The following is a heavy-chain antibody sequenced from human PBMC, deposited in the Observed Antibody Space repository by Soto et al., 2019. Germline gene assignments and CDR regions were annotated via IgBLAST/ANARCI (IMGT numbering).Heavy chain of an antibody. CDR3: ARRKGTKGIDY. CDR1: GFTFSDYY. D-gene: IGHD3-10*01. V-gene: IGHV3-11*01. J-gene: IGHJ4*02. Sequence: GGSLRLSCAASGFTFSDYYMSWIRQAPGKGLEWVSYISSLGGTVHYADSVKGRFTISRDNARNSLYLQMNTLRAEDTAVYYCARRKGTKGIDYWGQGTLVTVSS. CDR2: ISSLGGTV.